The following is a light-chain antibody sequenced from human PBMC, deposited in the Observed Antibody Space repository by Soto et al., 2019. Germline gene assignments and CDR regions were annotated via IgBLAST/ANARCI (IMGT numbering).Light chain of an antibody. CDR2: EVS. J-gene: IGLJ2*01. CDR3: SSYRSSTVV. V-gene: IGLV2-14*01. CDR1: SSDVGRYNY. Sequence: PVLTQPASVSGSPGQSITISCTGTSSDVGRYNYVSWYQQHPGNAPKLVIYEVSNRPSGVSNRFSGSKSGNTASLIISGLQAEDEADYYCSSYRSSTVVFGGGTKVTV.